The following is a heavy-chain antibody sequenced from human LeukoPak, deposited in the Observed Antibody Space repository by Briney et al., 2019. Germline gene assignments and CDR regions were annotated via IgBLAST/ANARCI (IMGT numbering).Heavy chain of an antibody. CDR1: GFTFSSYA. V-gene: IGHV3-23*01. Sequence: PGGSLRLSCAASGFTFSSYAMSWVRQAPGKGLEWVSAISGSGGSTYYADSVKGRFTISRDNSKNTLYLQMNSLRAEDTAEYYCANNPYDSSGYYYAWGQGTLVTVSS. D-gene: IGHD3-22*01. J-gene: IGHJ5*02. CDR3: ANNPYDSSGYYYA. CDR2: ISGSGGST.